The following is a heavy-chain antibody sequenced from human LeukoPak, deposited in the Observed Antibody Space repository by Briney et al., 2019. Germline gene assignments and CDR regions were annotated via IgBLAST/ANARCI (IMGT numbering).Heavy chain of an antibody. D-gene: IGHD2-15*01. V-gene: IGHV4-39*01. CDR1: GGSFSSYY. CDR2: IYYSGST. J-gene: IGHJ5*02. Sequence: SETLSLTCAVYGGSFSSYYWGWIRQPPGKGLEWIGSIYYSGSTYYNPSLKSRVTISVDTSKNQFSLKLSSVTAADTAVYYCAELISGPNWFDPWGQGTLVTVSS. CDR3: AELISGPNWFDP.